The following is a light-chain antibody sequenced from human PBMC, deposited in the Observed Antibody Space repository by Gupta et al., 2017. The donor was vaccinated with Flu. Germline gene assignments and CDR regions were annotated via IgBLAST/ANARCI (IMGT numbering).Light chain of an antibody. CDR1: SSNIGSHS. Sequence: QSVLTQPPSASGTPGQRVTISCSGSSSNIGSHSVNWYQHLPGTAPKLLIYSDDQRPSGVPDRFSGSQSGTAASLAISGRQAEEEADYYCSAGDDTLNGVFGGGTKLTVL. J-gene: IGLJ3*02. CDR3: SAGDDTLNGV. CDR2: SDD. V-gene: IGLV1-44*01.